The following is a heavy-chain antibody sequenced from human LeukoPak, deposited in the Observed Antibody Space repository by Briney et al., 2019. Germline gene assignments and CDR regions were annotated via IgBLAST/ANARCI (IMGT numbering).Heavy chain of an antibody. CDR3: ARASAAPFGYYYYGMDV. D-gene: IGHD2-2*01. CDR1: GGSISSSNW. Sequence: SETLSLTCAVSGGSISSSNWWSWVRQPPGKGLEWIGYIYYSGSTNYNPSLKSRVTISVDTSKNQFSLKLSSVTAADTAVYYCARASAAPFGYYYYGMDVWGQGTTVTVSS. V-gene: IGHV4-4*02. CDR2: IYYSGST. J-gene: IGHJ6*02.